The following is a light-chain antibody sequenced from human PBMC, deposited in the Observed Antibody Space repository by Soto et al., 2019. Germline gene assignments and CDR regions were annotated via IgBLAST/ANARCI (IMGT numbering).Light chain of an antibody. Sequence: EIVLTQSPGTLSLSPGERATLSCRASQSVDSNYLAWYQQKPGQAPRLLIYGASSRATGVPDRFSGSGSGTDFTLTISRLEPGDFALYYCQQYHRSPPSWTFGQGTKVEIK. CDR1: QSVDSNY. V-gene: IGKV3-20*01. CDR2: GAS. J-gene: IGKJ1*01. CDR3: QQYHRSPPSWT.